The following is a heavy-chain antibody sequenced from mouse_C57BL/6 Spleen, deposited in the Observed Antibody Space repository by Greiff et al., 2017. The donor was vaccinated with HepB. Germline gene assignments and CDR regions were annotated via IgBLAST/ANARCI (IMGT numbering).Heavy chain of an antibody. J-gene: IGHJ2*01. V-gene: IGHV1S81*02. CDR3: ERNKKKEAANIDY. CDR2: TNPTNGRT. D-gene: IGHD6-1*01. Sequence: VQLQQSGAELVKAGASVKMSCKASGYTFTSYWMHWVKQRLGQGLEWFAETNPTNGRTYYNEKFKSKATLTVDKSASTAYMLLSGPTFEESAVYNCERNKKKEAANIDYWGQGTTLTVSS. CDR1: GYTFTSYW.